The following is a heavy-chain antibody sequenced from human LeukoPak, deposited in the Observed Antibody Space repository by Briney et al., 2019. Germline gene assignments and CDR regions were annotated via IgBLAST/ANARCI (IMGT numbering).Heavy chain of an antibody. CDR3: ARARGFLEWLTFDY. D-gene: IGHD3-3*01. Sequence: PSETLSLTCAVSGGSISSGGYSWSWIRQPPGKGLEWIGYIYHSGSTYYNPSLKSRVTISVDRSKSQFSLKLSSVTAADTAVYYCARARGFLEWLTFDYWGQGTLVTVSS. CDR1: GGSISSGGYS. J-gene: IGHJ4*02. V-gene: IGHV4-30-2*01. CDR2: IYHSGST.